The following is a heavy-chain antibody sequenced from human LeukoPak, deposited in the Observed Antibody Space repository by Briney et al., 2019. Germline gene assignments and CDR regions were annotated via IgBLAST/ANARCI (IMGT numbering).Heavy chain of an antibody. D-gene: IGHD2-21*01. V-gene: IGHV3-66*04. CDR2: FHAGGGP. J-gene: IGHJ4*02. Sequence: PGGSLRLSCVGSGFNVTTNNMYWVRQAPGKELECVSAFHAGGGPDYADSVRDRFTISRDNSKNTLYLQMNSLRAEDTAVYFCGRRFCNSCPLDFWGQGTLVTVSS. CDR3: GRRFCNSCPLDF. CDR1: GFNVTTNN.